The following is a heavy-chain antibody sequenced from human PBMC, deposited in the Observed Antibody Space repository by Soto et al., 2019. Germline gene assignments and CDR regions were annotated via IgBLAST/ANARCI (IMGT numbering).Heavy chain of an antibody. J-gene: IGHJ4*02. CDR3: ARLMGVVTVDY. D-gene: IGHD2-21*02. V-gene: IGHV4-39*02. Sequence: QLQLQESGXGXXXXXXXXXLXXXXSXXXISSXXHYWGWIRQPPGKGLEWIGNIYYAGSPYYNPSLKSRVTISVDTSKNHFSLALTSVTAADTAVYYCARLMGVVTVDYWGQGALVTVSS. CDR2: IYYAGSP. CDR1: XXXISSXXHY.